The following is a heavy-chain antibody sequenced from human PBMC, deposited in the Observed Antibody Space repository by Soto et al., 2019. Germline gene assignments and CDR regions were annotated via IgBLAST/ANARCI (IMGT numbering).Heavy chain of an antibody. J-gene: IGHJ6*03. Sequence: EVQLLESGGGLVQPGGSLRLSCAASGFTFSSYSMSWVRQAPGKGLEWVSAISGSSGSTYYADSVKGRFTISRDKSKNTLYLQMNSLRVEETAVYYCASPGSPYYYYYYMDVWGKGPTVTVSS. CDR2: ISGSSGST. CDR3: ASPGSPYYYYYYMDV. CDR1: GFTFSSYS. V-gene: IGHV3-23*01. D-gene: IGHD3-10*01.